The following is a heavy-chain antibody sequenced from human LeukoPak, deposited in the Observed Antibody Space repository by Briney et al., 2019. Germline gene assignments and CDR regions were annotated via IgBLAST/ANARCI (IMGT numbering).Heavy chain of an antibody. CDR2: LSGSGGGT. J-gene: IGHJ4*02. D-gene: IGHD6-13*01. V-gene: IGHV3-23*01. CDR1: GFTFSSYA. CDR3: AKFSGSWYSGEVDC. Sequence: GGSLRLSCAASGFTFSSYAMSWVRQAPGKGLEWVSALSGSGGGTYYADSVKGRFTISRDNSKNTLYLQMNSLRAEDTAVYYCAKFSGSWYSGEVDCWGQGTLVTVSS.